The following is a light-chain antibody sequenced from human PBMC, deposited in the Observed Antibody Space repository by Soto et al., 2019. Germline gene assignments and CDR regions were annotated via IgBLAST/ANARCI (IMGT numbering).Light chain of an antibody. CDR1: QGIRND. Sequence: AIQMTPSPSSLSASVGDRGTITFRASQGIRNDLGWYQQKPGKAPKLLIYASSSLQSGVPSRFSGSGSGTDFTLTISSLQPEDFATYYCLQDYNYPLTFGQGTKVEIK. V-gene: IGKV1-6*01. CDR3: LQDYNYPLT. J-gene: IGKJ1*01. CDR2: ASS.